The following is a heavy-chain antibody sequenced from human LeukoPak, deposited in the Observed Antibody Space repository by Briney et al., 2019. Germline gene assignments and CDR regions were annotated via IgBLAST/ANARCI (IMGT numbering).Heavy chain of an antibody. CDR3: ARAFYPGYYSYMAV. V-gene: IGHV4-39*07. J-gene: IGHJ6*03. D-gene: IGHD3-3*02. CDR2: IYYSGST. Sequence: KPSETLSLTCKVSGGSISSSSYYWGWIRQPPGKGLEWIGIIYYSGSTYYNPSLKSRVTISVDTSKNQFSLKLSSVTAADTAVYYCARAFYPGYYSYMAVWGKGTTVTVSS. CDR1: GGSISSSSYY.